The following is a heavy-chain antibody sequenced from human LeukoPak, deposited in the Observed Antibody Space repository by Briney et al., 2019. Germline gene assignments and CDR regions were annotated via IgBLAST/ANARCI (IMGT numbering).Heavy chain of an antibody. CDR2: INPSGGST. D-gene: IGHD3-22*01. Sequence: ASVKVSCKASGYTFTGYYMHWVRQAPGQGLEWMGIINPSGGSTSYAQKFQGRVTMTRDTSTSTVYMELSSLRSEDTAVYYCASSITMIVVAFDYWGQGTLVTVSS. CDR3: ASSITMIVVAFDY. J-gene: IGHJ4*02. CDR1: GYTFTGYY. V-gene: IGHV1-46*01.